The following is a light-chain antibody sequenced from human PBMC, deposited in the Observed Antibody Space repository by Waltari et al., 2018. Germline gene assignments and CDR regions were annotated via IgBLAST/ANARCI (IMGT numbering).Light chain of an antibody. CDR1: QSLLSSVGNTY. CDR3: MQGTHWPPLT. Sequence: DVVMTQTPLYLAVTPGQSASISCRSSQSLLSSVGNTYVSWFHQRPGQSPRRLFYKVSFRDSGVPDRITSSGSDTDFSLEISRVEAEDVGHYYCMQGTHWPPLTFGGGTKVEI. V-gene: IGKV2-30*01. CDR2: KVS. J-gene: IGKJ4*01.